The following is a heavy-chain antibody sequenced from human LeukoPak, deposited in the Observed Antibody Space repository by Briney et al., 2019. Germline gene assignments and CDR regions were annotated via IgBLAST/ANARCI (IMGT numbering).Heavy chain of an antibody. Sequence: SETLSLTCAVYGGPFSGYYWSWIRQPPGKGLEWIGEINHSGSTNYNPSLKSRVTISVDTSKNQFSLKLSSVTAADTAVYYCARESRGYSYGYVGWGQGTLVTVSS. D-gene: IGHD5-18*01. CDR2: INHSGST. J-gene: IGHJ4*02. V-gene: IGHV4-34*01. CDR3: ARESRGYSYGYVG. CDR1: GGPFSGYY.